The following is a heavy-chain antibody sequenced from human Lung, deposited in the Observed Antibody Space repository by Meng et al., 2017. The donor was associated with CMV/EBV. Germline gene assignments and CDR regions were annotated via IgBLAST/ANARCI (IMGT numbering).Heavy chain of an antibody. CDR3: ARRRGSSSFDY. D-gene: IGHD1-26*01. V-gene: IGHV3-7*01. CDR1: GFTFSNYW. CDR2: IIQDGSEV. J-gene: IGHJ4*02. Sequence: SCAASGFTFSNYWMTWVRQVPGKGLEWVANIIQDGSEVLYVESVKGRFTISRDNDEESLFLQMNSLGAEDTAVYYCARRRGSSSFDYWGQGTLVXVSS.